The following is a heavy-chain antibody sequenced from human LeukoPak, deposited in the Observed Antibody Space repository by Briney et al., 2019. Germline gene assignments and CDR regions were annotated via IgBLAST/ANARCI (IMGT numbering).Heavy chain of an antibody. J-gene: IGHJ5*02. CDR3: ARVIGYCSSTSCPAKRFDP. CDR1: GFTFSSYW. Sequence: GGSLRLSCAASGFTFSSYWMHWVRQAPGKGLVWVSRINTDGSSTSYADSVKGRFIISRDNAKNTLYLQMNSLRAEDTAVYYCARVIGYCSSTSCPAKRFDPWGQGTLVTVSS. CDR2: INTDGSST. D-gene: IGHD2-2*01. V-gene: IGHV3-74*01.